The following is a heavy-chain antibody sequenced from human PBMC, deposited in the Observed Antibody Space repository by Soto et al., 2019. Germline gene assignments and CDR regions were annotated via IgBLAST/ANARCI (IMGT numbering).Heavy chain of an antibody. J-gene: IGHJ4*02. Sequence: EVQLVESGGGLVQPGGSLRLSCAASGFTFSSYSMNWVRQAPGKGLEWVSYISSSSSTIYYADSVKGRFTISRDNAKNSRDLQMNSLRAEDTAVYYCARDMSSYDDYGAYWGQGTLVTVSS. CDR1: GFTFSSYS. CDR2: ISSSSSTI. V-gene: IGHV3-48*01. CDR3: ARDMSSYDDYGAY. D-gene: IGHD4-17*01.